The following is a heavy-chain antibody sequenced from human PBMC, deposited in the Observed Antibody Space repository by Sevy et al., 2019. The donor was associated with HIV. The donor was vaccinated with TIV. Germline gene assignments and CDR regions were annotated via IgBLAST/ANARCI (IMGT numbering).Heavy chain of an antibody. J-gene: IGHJ6*02. D-gene: IGHD4-17*01. CDR3: ARVDGVTTRIGMHV. V-gene: IGHV4-59*01. CDR2: IYYSGST. Sequence: SETLSLTCTVSGGSISSYYWSWIRQPPGKGLEWIGYIYYSGSTNYNPSLKSRVTISVDTSKNQFSLKLSSVTAADTAVYYCARVDGVTTRIGMHVWGQGTTVTVSS. CDR1: GGSISSYY.